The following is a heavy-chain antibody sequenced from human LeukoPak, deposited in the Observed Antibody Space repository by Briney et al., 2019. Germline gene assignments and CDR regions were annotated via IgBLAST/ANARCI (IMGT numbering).Heavy chain of an antibody. CDR1: GGTFSSYA. CDR3: ARGQQLGEEGYYYYYYMDV. D-gene: IGHD6-6*01. Sequence: SVKVSCKASGGTFSSYAISWVRQAPGQGLEWMGRIIPILGIANYAQKFQGRVTITADKSTSTAYMELSSLRSEDTAVYYCARGQQLGEEGYYYYYYMDVWGKGTTVTVSS. J-gene: IGHJ6*03. CDR2: IIPILGIA. V-gene: IGHV1-69*04.